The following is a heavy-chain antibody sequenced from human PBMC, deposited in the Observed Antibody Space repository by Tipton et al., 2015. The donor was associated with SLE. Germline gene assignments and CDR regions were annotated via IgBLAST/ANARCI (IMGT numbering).Heavy chain of an antibody. V-gene: IGHV4-61*01. Sequence: LRLSCTVSGDSISSSNYYWSWIRQPPGKGLEWIGYIYYSGSTNYNPSLKSRVTISVDTSKNQFSLKLSSVTAADTAVYYCARDGVGATGMDYWGQGTLVTVSS. CDR2: IYYSGST. CDR3: ARDGVGATGMDY. CDR1: GDSISSSNYY. J-gene: IGHJ4*02. D-gene: IGHD1-26*01.